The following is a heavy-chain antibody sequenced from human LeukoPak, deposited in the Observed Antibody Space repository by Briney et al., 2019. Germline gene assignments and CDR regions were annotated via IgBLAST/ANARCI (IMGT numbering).Heavy chain of an antibody. D-gene: IGHD5-12*01. CDR3: ARDLRGYSGYDEGIDY. V-gene: IGHV1-18*01. CDR2: ISAYNGNT. Sequence: ASVKVSCTASGYTFTSYGISWVRQAPGQGLEWMGWISAYNGNTNYAQKLQGRVTMTTDTSTSTAYMELRSLRSDDTAVYYCARDLRGYSGYDEGIDYWGQGTLVTVSS. J-gene: IGHJ4*02. CDR1: GYTFTSYG.